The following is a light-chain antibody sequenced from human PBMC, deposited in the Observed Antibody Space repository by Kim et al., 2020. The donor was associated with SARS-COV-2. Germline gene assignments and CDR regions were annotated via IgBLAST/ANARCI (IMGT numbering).Light chain of an antibody. CDR2: DSS. J-gene: IGKJ4*01. CDR1: QNVDTT. V-gene: IGKV3-11*01. CDR3: QQRIAWPLT. Sequence: EIVLTQSPATLSLSPGEGATLSCRASQNVDTTLAWYQQRPGQPPRLLIYDSSNKATGIPARFSGTGSGTDFTLTISSLEPEDFAVYYCQQRIAWPLTFGGGTKVDIK.